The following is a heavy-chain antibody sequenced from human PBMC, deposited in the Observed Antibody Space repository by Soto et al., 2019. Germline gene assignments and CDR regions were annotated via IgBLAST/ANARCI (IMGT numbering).Heavy chain of an antibody. CDR2: IIPIFGTA. CDR1: GGTFSSYA. V-gene: IGHV1-69*13. Sequence: SVKVSCKASGGTFSSYAISWVRQAPGQGLEWMGGIIPIFGTANYAQKFQGRVTITADESTSTAYMELSSLRSEDTAVYYCAREPLSTDVYWYFDLWGRGTLVTVSS. J-gene: IGHJ2*01. D-gene: IGHD3-16*02. CDR3: AREPLSTDVYWYFDL.